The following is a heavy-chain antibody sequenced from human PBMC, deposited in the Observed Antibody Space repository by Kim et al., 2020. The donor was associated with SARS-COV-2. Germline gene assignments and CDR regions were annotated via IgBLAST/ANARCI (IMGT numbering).Heavy chain of an antibody. CDR3: ASMSGSYYRPRTFDY. J-gene: IGHJ4*02. CDR1: GGSISSYY. CDR2: IYYSGST. V-gene: IGHV4-59*01. D-gene: IGHD1-26*01. Sequence: SETLSLTCTVSGGSISSYYWSWIRQPPGKGLEWIGYIYYSGSTNYNPSLKSRVTISVDTSKNQFSLKLSSVTAADTAVYYCASMSGSYYRPRTFDYWGQGTLVTVSS.